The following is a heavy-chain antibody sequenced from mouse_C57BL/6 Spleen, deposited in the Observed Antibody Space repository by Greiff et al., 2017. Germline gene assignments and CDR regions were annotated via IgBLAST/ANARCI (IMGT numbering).Heavy chain of an antibody. Sequence: VQLQQPGAELVRPGSSVKLSCKASGYTFTSYWMDWVKQRPGQGLEWIGNIYPSDSETNYNQKFKDKATLTVDKSSSTAYMQLSSLTSEDSAVYYCARSDYDVSGGYGGQGTAITVSA. CDR3: ARSDYDVSGGY. CDR1: GYTFTSYW. J-gene: IGHJ2*01. V-gene: IGHV1-61*01. D-gene: IGHD2-4*01. CDR2: IYPSDSET.